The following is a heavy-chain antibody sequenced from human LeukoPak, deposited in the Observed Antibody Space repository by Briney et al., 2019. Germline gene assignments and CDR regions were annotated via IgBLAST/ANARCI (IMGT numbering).Heavy chain of an antibody. Sequence: PGGSLRLSCAASGFALRSYWIHWVRQDPGKGLVWVSRINSDGSITDYADSVKGRFTISRDNAENTVDLQMSSLRAEDTAVYYCARIGEAGVPCAMDVWGPGTTVTVSS. V-gene: IGHV3-74*01. CDR3: ARIGEAGVPCAMDV. J-gene: IGHJ6*02. CDR1: GFALRSYW. D-gene: IGHD3-3*01. CDR2: INSDGSIT.